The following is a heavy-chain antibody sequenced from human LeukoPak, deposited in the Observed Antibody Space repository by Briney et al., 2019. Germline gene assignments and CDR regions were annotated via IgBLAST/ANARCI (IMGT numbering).Heavy chain of an antibody. CDR2: IYYSGST. CDR3: ARGHLYDFWSGYPSPNYYYYYGMDV. Sequence: SETLSLTCTVSGGSISSYYWSWIRQPPGKGLEWIGYIYYSGSTNYNPSLKSRVTISVDTSKNQFSLKLSSVTAADTAVYYCARGHLYDFWSGYPSPNYYYYYGMDVWGQGTTVTVSS. V-gene: IGHV4-59*01. CDR1: GGSISSYY. J-gene: IGHJ6*02. D-gene: IGHD3-3*01.